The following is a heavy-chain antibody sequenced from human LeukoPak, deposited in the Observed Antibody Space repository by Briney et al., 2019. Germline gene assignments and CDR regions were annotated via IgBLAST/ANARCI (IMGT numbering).Heavy chain of an antibody. Sequence: SETLSLTCAVSGGSISSSNWWSWVRQPPGKGLEWIGEIYHSGSTNYNPSLKSRVTISVDTSKNQFSLKLSSVTAADTAVYYCARAPQLRFLEWLPRGFDPWGQGTLVTVSS. CDR2: IYHSGST. V-gene: IGHV4-4*02. J-gene: IGHJ5*02. CDR1: GGSISSSNW. CDR3: ARAPQLRFLEWLPRGFDP. D-gene: IGHD3-3*01.